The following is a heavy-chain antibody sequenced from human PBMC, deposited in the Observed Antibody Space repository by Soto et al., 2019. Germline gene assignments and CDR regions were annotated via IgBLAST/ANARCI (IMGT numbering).Heavy chain of an antibody. Sequence: QVQLQQWGAGLLKPSETLSLTCAVYGESFNGYYWSWIRQPPGRGLEWIGEINNGGSTNYNPSLKCRVTMSVDTFKNQFSLKLSSMTAADTAVYFCARGVVRRVIIQYTSFFDYWGQGTLVSASS. V-gene: IGHV4-34*01. CDR1: GESFNGYY. CDR2: INNGGST. CDR3: ARGVVRRVIIQYTSFFDY. D-gene: IGHD3-10*01. J-gene: IGHJ4*02.